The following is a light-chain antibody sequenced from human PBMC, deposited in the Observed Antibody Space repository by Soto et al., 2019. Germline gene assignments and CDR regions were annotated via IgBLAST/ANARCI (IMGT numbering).Light chain of an antibody. Sequence: QSALTQPPSASGAPGQRVTISCSGSASNIGRDPVNWYQQVPGTAPKLLIYENNHRPSGVPDRFSGSKSGTSASLVISGLQXEDEADYFCAGWDGSLKGFVFGTGTKV. CDR2: ENN. CDR1: ASNIGRDP. CDR3: AGWDGSLKGFV. V-gene: IGLV1-44*01. J-gene: IGLJ1*01.